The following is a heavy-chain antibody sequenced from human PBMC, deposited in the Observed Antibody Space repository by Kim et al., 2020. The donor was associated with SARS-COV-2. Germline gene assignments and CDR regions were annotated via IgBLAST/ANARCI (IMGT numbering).Heavy chain of an antibody. CDR1: GYSFTSYW. CDR2: IDPSDSYT. Sequence: GESLKISCKGSGYSFTSYWISWVRQMPGKGLEWMGRIDPSDSYTNYSPSFQGHVTISADKSISTAYLQWSSLKASDTAMYYCARHPPLWVRYHSRNNWFDPWGQGTLVTVSS. J-gene: IGHJ5*02. V-gene: IGHV5-10-1*01. D-gene: IGHD5-12*01. CDR3: ARHPPLWVRYHSRNNWFDP.